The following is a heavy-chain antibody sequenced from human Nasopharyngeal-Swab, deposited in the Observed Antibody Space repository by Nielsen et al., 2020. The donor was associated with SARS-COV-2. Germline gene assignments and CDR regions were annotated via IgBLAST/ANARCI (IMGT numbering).Heavy chain of an antibody. CDR2: ISSSSSYI. D-gene: IGHD6-6*01. CDR1: GFTFSSHS. Sequence: GGSLRLSCAASGFTFSSHSMNWVRQAPGKGLEWVSSISSSSSYIYYADSVKGRFTISRDNAKNSLYLQMNSLRAEDTAVYYCARDEQLAYGMDVWGQGTTVTVSS. CDR3: ARDEQLAYGMDV. J-gene: IGHJ6*02. V-gene: IGHV3-21*01.